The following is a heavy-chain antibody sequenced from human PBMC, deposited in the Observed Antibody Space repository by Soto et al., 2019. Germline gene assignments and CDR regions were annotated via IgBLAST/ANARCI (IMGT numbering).Heavy chain of an antibody. V-gene: IGHV4-4*07. CDR1: GGSISSYY. D-gene: IGHD3-9*01. Sequence: ASETLSLTCTVSGGSISSYYWSWIRQPAGKGLEWIGRIYTSGSTNYNPSLKSRVTMSVDTSKNKFSLKLSSVTAADTAVYYCARAYTQTVLRDFDWPHIWFDPWGQGTLVTVSS. CDR3: ARAYTQTVLRDFDWPHIWFDP. J-gene: IGHJ5*02. CDR2: IYTSGST.